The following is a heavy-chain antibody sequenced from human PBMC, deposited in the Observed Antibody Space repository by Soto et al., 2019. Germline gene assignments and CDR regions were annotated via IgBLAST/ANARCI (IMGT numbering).Heavy chain of an antibody. Sequence: ESGGGVVQPGRSLRLSCAASGFTFSSYGMHWVRQAPGKGLEWVAVIWYDGSNKYYADSVKGRFTISRDNSKNTLYLQMNSLRAEDTAVYYCARAQSSGNYYSDYWGQGTLVTVSS. CDR2: IWYDGSNK. CDR3: ARAQSSGNYYSDY. V-gene: IGHV3-33*01. J-gene: IGHJ4*02. D-gene: IGHD1-26*01. CDR1: GFTFSSYG.